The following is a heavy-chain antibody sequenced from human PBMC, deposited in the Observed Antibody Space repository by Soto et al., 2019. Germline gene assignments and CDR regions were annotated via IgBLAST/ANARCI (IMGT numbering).Heavy chain of an antibody. D-gene: IGHD3-22*01. Sequence: GASVKVSCTASGGTFSSYAISWVRQAPGQGLEWMGWISAYNGNTNYAQKLQGRVTMTTDTSTSTAYMELRSLRSDDTAVYYCARAPYYYDSSGYYLLHYWGQGTLVTVSS. CDR2: ISAYNGNT. CDR3: ARAPYYYDSSGYYLLHY. V-gene: IGHV1-18*01. J-gene: IGHJ4*02. CDR1: GGTFSSYA.